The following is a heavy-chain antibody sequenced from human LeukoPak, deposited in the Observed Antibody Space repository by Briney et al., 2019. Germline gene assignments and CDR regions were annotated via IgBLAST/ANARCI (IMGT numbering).Heavy chain of an antibody. CDR1: GGSFSGYY. Sequence: KPSETLSLTCAVYGGSFSGYYWSWIRQPPGKGLEWIGEINHSGSTNYNPSLKSRVTISVDTSKNQFSLKLSSVTAADTAVYYCAREYSSSSVTYYFDHWGQGTLVTVSS. CDR2: INHSGST. V-gene: IGHV4-34*01. D-gene: IGHD6-6*01. J-gene: IGHJ4*02. CDR3: AREYSSSSVTYYFDH.